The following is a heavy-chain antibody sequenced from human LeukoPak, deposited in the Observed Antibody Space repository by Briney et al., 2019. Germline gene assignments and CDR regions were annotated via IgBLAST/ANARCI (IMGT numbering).Heavy chain of an antibody. D-gene: IGHD4-17*01. CDR3: ARKDYGDYSFDY. J-gene: IGHJ4*02. V-gene: IGHV4-61*08. Sequence: SETLSLTCTVSGGSVSSGGYYWSWLRPPPGQELEWIGYIYYSGSTNYNPSLKSRVTISVDTSKNQFSLKLTSVTAADTAVYYCARKDYGDYSFDYWGQGTLVTVSS. CDR1: GGSVSSGGYY. CDR2: IYYSGST.